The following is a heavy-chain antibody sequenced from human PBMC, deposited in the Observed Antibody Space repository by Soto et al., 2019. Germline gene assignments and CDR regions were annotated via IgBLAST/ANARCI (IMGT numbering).Heavy chain of an antibody. CDR3: ARLQIEVAGTN. J-gene: IGHJ4*02. CDR2: INANSGGA. V-gene: IGHV1-2*02. D-gene: IGHD6-19*01. CDR1: GYTFSDYY. Sequence: ASVKVSCKASGYTFSDYYMHWVRQAPGQGLEWMGWINANSGGATYAQKFQGRVTMTRDTSISTAYMELSRLSSDDTAIYYCARLQIEVAGTNWGQGTLVTVSS.